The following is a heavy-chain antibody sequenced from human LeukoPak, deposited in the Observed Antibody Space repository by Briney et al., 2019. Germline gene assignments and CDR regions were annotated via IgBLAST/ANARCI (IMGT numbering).Heavy chain of an antibody. D-gene: IGHD3-22*01. Sequence: ASVKVSCKASGYTFTSYGISWVRQAPGQGLEWMGRIIPIFGIANYAQKFQGRVTITADKSTSTAYMELSSLRSEDTAVYYCARALLPGYYYDSSGYGDDAFDIWGQGTMVTVSS. CDR3: ARALLPGYYYDSSGYGDDAFDI. V-gene: IGHV1-69*04. CDR2: IIPIFGIA. CDR1: GYTFTSYG. J-gene: IGHJ3*02.